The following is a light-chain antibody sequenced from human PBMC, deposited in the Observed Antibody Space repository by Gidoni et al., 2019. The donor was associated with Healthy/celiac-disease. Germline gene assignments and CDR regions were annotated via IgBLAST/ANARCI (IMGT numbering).Light chain of an antibody. CDR1: QSISSY. Sequence: EMTQSPSSLSASVGDRVTITRRASQSISSYLNWYQQKPGKAPKLLIYAASSLQSGVPSRFSGSGSGTDFTLTIRSLQPEDFATYYCQQSYSTPWTFGQGTKVEIK. V-gene: IGKV1-39*01. CDR2: AAS. J-gene: IGKJ1*01. CDR3: QQSYSTPWT.